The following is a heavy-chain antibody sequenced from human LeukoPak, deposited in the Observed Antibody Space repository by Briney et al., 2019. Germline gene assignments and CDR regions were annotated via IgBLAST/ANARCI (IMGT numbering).Heavy chain of an antibody. CDR1: GGSFSGYY. V-gene: IGHV4-34*01. D-gene: IGHD2-15*01. J-gene: IGHJ4*02. CDR3: ARGMLRGRKAGYCSGGSCYSLADY. Sequence: TSETLSLTCAVYGGSFSGYYWSWIRQPPGKGLEWIGEINHSGSTNYSPSLKSRVTISVDTSKNQFSLKLSSVTAADTAVYYCARGMLRGRKAGYCSGGSCYSLADYWGQGTLVTVSS. CDR2: INHSGST.